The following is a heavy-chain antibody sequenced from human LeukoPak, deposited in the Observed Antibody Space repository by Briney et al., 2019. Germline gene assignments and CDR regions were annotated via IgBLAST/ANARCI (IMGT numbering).Heavy chain of an antibody. D-gene: IGHD3-22*01. CDR1: GNTFTSNY. CDR3: ARNFYFDSSGYYHY. CDR2: INPNSGGT. V-gene: IGHV1-2*02. J-gene: IGHJ4*02. Sequence: ASVKVSCKASGNTFTSNYLHWVRQGPGQGLEWMGWINPNSGGTNYAQKFQGRATMTRDTSISTAYMELSRLRSDDTAVYYRARNFYFDSSGYYHYWGQGTLVTVSS.